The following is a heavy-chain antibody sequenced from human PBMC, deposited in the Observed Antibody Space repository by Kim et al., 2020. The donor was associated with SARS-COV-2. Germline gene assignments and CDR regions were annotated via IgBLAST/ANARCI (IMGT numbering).Heavy chain of an antibody. V-gene: IGHV1-46*01. CDR1: GYTFTSYY. CDR3: ARYSTSGGPAGSYGMDV. CDR2: INPSGGST. J-gene: IGHJ6*02. D-gene: IGHD2-2*01. Sequence: ASVKVSCKASGYTFTSYYMHWVRQAPGQGLEWMGIINPSGGSTSYAQKFQGRVTKTRDTSTSTVYMELSSLRSEDTAVYYCARYSTSGGPAGSYGMDVWGQGTTVTVSS.